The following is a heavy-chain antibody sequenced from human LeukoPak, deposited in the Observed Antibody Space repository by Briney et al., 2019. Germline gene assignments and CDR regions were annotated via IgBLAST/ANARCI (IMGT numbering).Heavy chain of an antibody. CDR2: IYYSGST. J-gene: IGHJ4*02. V-gene: IGHV4-31*08. D-gene: IGHD4-17*01. Sequence: SQTLSLTCTVSGGSISSGGYYWSWIRQHPGKGLEWIGYIYYSGSTYYNPSLKSRVTISVDTSKNQFSLKLSSVTAADTAVYYCVRTVTTPYYFDYWGQGTLVTVSS. CDR1: GGSISSGGYY. CDR3: VRTVTTPYYFDY.